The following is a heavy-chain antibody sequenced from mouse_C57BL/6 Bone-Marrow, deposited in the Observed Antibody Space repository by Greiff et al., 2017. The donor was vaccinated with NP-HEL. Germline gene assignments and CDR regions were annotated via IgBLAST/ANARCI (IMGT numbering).Heavy chain of an antibody. CDR2: IRSKSNNYAT. CDR3: VRGDDGYPQGYFDV. CDR1: GFSFNTYA. Sequence: EVMLVESGGGLVQPKGSLKLSCSASGFSFNTYAMNWVRQAPGKGLEWVARIRSKSNNYATYYADSVKDRFTISRDDSESMLYLQMNNLKTEDTAMYYCVRGDDGYPQGYFDVWGTGTTVTVSS. D-gene: IGHD2-3*01. V-gene: IGHV10-1*01. J-gene: IGHJ1*03.